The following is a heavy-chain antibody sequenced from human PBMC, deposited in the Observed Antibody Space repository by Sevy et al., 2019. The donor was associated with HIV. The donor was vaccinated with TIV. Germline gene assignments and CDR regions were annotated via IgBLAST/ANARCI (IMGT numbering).Heavy chain of an antibody. J-gene: IGHJ4*02. D-gene: IGHD2-2*02. CDR2: IKSKNDGGAI. CDR3: VRHADIPSHQGGFFDS. V-gene: IGHV3-15*01. Sequence: GGSLRLSCAGSGFLFTYAWMSWVRQAPGKGLEWVGRIKSKNDGGAIDYAAPVKGRFSLSRDDSQNMVFLQMSSLKTEDTAVYYCVRHADIPSHQGGFFDSWGQGALVTVSS. CDR1: GFLFTYAW.